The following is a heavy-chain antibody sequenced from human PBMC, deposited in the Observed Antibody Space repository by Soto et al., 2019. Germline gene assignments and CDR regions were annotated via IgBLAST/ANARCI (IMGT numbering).Heavy chain of an antibody. D-gene: IGHD3-10*01. J-gene: IGHJ5*02. V-gene: IGHV4-34*01. CDR1: GGSFSGYY. Sequence: SETLSLTCAVYGGSFSGYYWSWIRQPPGKGLEWIGEINHSGSTNYNPSLKSRVTISVDTSKNQFSLKLSSVTAADTAVYYCASRGITMVRGNNWFDPWGQGTLVTVSS. CDR3: ASRGITMVRGNNWFDP. CDR2: INHSGST.